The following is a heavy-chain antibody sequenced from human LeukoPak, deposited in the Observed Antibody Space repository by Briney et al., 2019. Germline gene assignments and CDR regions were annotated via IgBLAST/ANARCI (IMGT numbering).Heavy chain of an antibody. CDR2: SSAYNGNT. D-gene: IGHD5-18*01. Sequence: ASVKVSCKASGYTFTSFVISWVRQPPGQGLDWMGWSSAYNGNTNYPQKFQGRVTMTTDTSTSTAYMEVRSVRSDDTAVYYCTRALGVDTTMIFFDYWGQGSLVTVSS. V-gene: IGHV1-18*01. J-gene: IGHJ4*02. CDR1: GYTFTSFV. CDR3: TRALGVDTTMIFFDY.